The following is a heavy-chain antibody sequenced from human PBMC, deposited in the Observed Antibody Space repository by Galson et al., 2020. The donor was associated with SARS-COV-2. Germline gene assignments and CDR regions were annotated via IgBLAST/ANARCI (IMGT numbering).Heavy chain of an antibody. Sequence: SETLSLTCTVSGGSISSGGYYWSWIRQHPGKGLEWIGYIYYSGITYYNPSLKSRVTISVDTSKNQFSLKLSPVTAADTAVYYCARDSPTYSGSYFYFDYWGQGTLVTVSS. V-gene: IGHV4-31*03. CDR3: ARDSPTYSGSYFYFDY. CDR1: GGSISSGGYY. J-gene: IGHJ4*02. D-gene: IGHD1-26*01. CDR2: IYYSGIT.